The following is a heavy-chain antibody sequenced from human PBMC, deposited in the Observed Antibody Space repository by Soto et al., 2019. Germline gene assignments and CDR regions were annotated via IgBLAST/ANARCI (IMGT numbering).Heavy chain of an antibody. J-gene: IGHJ4*02. CDR2: IYYRGTT. CDR3: AREDQIVGSLDY. CDR1: GASITSHY. V-gene: IGHV4-59*11. D-gene: IGHD2-21*01. Sequence: PSETLSLTCTVSGASITSHYWSRIRQPPGKGLEWIGHIYYRGTTNYNPSLKSRVTISADTSKNQFSLKLNSVTAADTAVFYCAREDQIVGSLDYWGQGILVTVSS.